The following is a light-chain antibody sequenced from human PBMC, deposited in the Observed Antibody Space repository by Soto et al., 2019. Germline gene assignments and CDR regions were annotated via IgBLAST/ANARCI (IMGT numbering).Light chain of an antibody. CDR3: QQTYSTPHT. CDR2: GAS. Sequence: DIQMTQSPSSLSASVGDRVTITCRASQRIAKYLNWYQQRPGKAPKLITCGASTLPSAGPSRCSGSGSGTDFTLTISTLQPEDCVTYYWQQTYSTPHTFGQGTKLEIK. J-gene: IGKJ2*01. CDR1: QRIAKY. V-gene: IGKV1-39*01.